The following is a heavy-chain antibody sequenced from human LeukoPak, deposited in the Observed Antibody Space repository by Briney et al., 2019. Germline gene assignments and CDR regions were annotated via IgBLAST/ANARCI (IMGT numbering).Heavy chain of an antibody. Sequence: ASVKVSCKASGYTFTSYGISWVRQAPGQGLEWMGWISAYNGNTNYAQKLQGRVTMTTDASTSTAYMELRSLRSDDTAVYYCASHANGILWFGELWGWGQGTLVTVSS. V-gene: IGHV1-18*01. CDR3: ASHANGILWFGELWG. CDR1: GYTFTSYG. J-gene: IGHJ4*02. CDR2: ISAYNGNT. D-gene: IGHD3-10*01.